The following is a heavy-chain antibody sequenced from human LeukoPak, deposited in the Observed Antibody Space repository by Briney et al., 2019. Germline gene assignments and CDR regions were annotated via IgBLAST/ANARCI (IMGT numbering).Heavy chain of an antibody. Sequence: GGSLRLSCAASGFTFSSYWMNWARQAPGKGLEWVASINHNGNVNYYVDSVKGRFTISRDNAKNSLYLQMSNLRAEDTAVYYCARKLSGYAPFDCWGQGTLVTVSS. J-gene: IGHJ4*02. CDR2: INHNGNVN. CDR1: GFTFSSYW. D-gene: IGHD5-12*01. CDR3: ARKLSGYAPFDC. V-gene: IGHV3-7*03.